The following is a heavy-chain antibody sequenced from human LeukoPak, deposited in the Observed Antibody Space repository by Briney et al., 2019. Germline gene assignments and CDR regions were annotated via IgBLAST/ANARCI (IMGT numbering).Heavy chain of an antibody. Sequence: PGGSLRLSCAASGSTFDDYVMHWVRQAPGKGLEWVSGISWNSGSIGYADSVMGRFTISRDNAKNSLYLQMNSLRAEDTALYYCAKGLYSSSYSWFDPWGQGTLVTVSS. D-gene: IGHD6-6*01. J-gene: IGHJ5*02. CDR2: ISWNSGSI. V-gene: IGHV3-9*01. CDR3: AKGLYSSSYSWFDP. CDR1: GSTFDDYV.